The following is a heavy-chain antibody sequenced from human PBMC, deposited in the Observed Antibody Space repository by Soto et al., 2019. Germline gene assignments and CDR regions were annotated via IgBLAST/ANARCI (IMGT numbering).Heavy chain of an antibody. CDR3: ARGAVMPDS. Sequence: EVQLLESGGGLEQPGGSLRLSCAASGFTFDSFAMTWVRQAPGKGLEWVSAISASGGSTFYADSVKGRFTISRDSSKKTLYLQMNRLSAEDTVVYYCARGAVMPDSWGQGTLVTVSS. D-gene: IGHD3-16*01. V-gene: IGHV3-23*01. J-gene: IGHJ4*02. CDR1: GFTFDSFA. CDR2: ISASGGST.